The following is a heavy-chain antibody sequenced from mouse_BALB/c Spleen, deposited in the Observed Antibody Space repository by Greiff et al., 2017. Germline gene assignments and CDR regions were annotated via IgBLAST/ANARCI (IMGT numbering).Heavy chain of an antibody. J-gene: IGHJ4*01. Sequence: EVQLVESGPGLVKPSQSLSLTCTVTGYSITSDYAWNWIRQFPGNKLEWMGYISYSGSTSYNPSLKSRISITRDTSKNQFFLQLNSVTTEDTATYYCARYWDYYAMDYWGQGTSVTVSA. CDR3: ARYWDYYAMDY. CDR2: ISYSGST. CDR1: GYSITSDYA. V-gene: IGHV3-2*02. D-gene: IGHD4-1*01.